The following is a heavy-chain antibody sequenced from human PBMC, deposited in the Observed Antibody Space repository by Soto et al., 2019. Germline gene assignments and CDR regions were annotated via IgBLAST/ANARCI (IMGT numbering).Heavy chain of an antibody. CDR1: GFTFSSYG. J-gene: IGHJ6*02. CDR3: ARDYSVYDILTGYYSYGMDV. D-gene: IGHD3-9*01. V-gene: IGHV3-33*01. Sequence: GSLRLSCAASGFTFSSYGMHWVRQAPGKGLEWVAVIWYDGSNKYYADSVKGRFTISRDNSKNTLYLQMNSLRAEDTAVYYCARDYSVYDILTGYYSYGMDVWGQGTTVTVSS. CDR2: IWYDGSNK.